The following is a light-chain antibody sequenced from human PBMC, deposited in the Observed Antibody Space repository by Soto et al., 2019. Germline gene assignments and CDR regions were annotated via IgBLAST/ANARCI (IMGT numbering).Light chain of an antibody. Sequence: QSVLTQPPSASGTPGQRVTISCSGRSSNIGSNYVYWYQQLPGPAPKLLIYRNNQRPSGVPDRLSGSKSGTTASMAIIGLRSEDEAEYYCAACDEPLIEGFGTGTKVTVL. CDR3: AACDEPLIEG. V-gene: IGLV1-47*01. CDR2: RNN. J-gene: IGLJ1*01. CDR1: SSNIGSNY.